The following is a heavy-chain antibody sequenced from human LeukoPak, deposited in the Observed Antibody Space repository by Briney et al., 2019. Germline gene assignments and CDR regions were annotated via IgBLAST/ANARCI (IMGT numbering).Heavy chain of an antibody. CDR1: GGSFSGYY. D-gene: IGHD5-18*01. J-gene: IGHJ4*02. Sequence: SETLSLTCAVYGGSFSGYYWSWIRQPPGKGLEWIGEINHSGSTNYNPSLKSRVTISVDTSKNQFSLKLSSVTAADTAAYYCARGDGGYLNPIDYWGQGTLVTVSS. V-gene: IGHV4-34*01. CDR2: INHSGST. CDR3: ARGDGGYLNPIDY.